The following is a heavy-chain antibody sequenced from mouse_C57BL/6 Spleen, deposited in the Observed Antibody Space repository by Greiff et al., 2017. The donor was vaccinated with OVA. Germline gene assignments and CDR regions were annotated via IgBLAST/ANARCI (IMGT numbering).Heavy chain of an antibody. J-gene: IGHJ2*01. V-gene: IGHV5-17*01. CDR3: ARNWEGDYFDY. CDR2: ISSGSSTI. CDR1: GFTFSDYG. D-gene: IGHD4-1*01. Sequence: EVKLMESGGGLVKPGGSLKLSCAASGFTFSDYGMHWVRQAPEKGLEWVAYISSGSSTIYYADTVKGRFTISRDNAKNTLFLQMTSLRSEDTAMYYCARNWEGDYFDYWGQGTTLTVSS.